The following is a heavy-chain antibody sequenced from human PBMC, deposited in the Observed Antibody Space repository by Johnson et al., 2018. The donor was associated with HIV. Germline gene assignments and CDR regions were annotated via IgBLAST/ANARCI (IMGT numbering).Heavy chain of an antibody. Sequence: VQLVESGGVVVQPGGSLRLSCAASGFTFDDYTMHWVRQAPGKGLEWLSLISWDGGSTYYADSVKGRFTISRDNSKNSLYLQRGSLRTEDTALYYCARGVFTIFGATQRGAFESWGQGTMVTVSS. V-gene: IGHV3-43*01. J-gene: IGHJ3*02. CDR3: ARGVFTIFGATQRGAFES. D-gene: IGHD3-3*01. CDR1: GFTFDDYT. CDR2: ISWDGGST.